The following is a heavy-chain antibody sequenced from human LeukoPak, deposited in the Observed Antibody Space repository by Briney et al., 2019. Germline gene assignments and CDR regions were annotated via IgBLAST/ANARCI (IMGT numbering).Heavy chain of an antibody. CDR1: GGSFSGYY. V-gene: IGHV4-34*01. CDR3: ARGDSSGYYGDDY. D-gene: IGHD3-22*01. Sequence: SSETLSLTCAVYGGSFSGYYWSWIRQPPGKGLEWIGEINHSGSTNYNPSLKSRVTISVDTSKNQFSLKLSSVTAADTAVYYCARGDSSGYYGDDYWGQGTLVTVSS. CDR2: INHSGST. J-gene: IGHJ4*02.